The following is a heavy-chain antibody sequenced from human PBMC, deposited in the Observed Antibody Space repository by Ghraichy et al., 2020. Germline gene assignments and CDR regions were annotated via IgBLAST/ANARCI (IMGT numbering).Heavy chain of an antibody. CDR2: IRYDGSNK. CDR3: AKNEGASYGYFDY. J-gene: IGHJ4*02. V-gene: IGHV3-30*02. CDR1: GFTFSSYG. D-gene: IGHD5-18*01. Sequence: GESLNISCAASGFTFSSYGMHWVRQAPGKGLEWVAFIRYDGSNKYYADSVKGRFTISRDNSKNTLYLQMNSLRAEDTAVYYCAKNEGASYGYFDYWGQGTLVTVSS.